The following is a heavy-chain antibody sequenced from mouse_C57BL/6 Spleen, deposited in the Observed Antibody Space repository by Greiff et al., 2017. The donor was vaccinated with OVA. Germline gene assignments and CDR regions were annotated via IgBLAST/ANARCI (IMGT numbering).Heavy chain of an antibody. Sequence: EVTLVESGGGLVQPKGSLKLSCAASGFTFNTSAMHWVRQAPGKGLEWVARIRSKSSNYATYYADSVKDRFTISRDDSQSMLYLQMNNLKTEDTAMYYCVRGQYYGSSGYFDVWGTGTTVTVSS. D-gene: IGHD1-1*01. CDR1: GFTFNTSA. CDR2: IRSKSSNYAT. J-gene: IGHJ1*03. V-gene: IGHV10-3*01. CDR3: VRGQYYGSSGYFDV.